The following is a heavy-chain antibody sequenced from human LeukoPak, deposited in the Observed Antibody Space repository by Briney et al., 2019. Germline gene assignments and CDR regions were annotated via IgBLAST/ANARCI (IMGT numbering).Heavy chain of an antibody. D-gene: IGHD3-3*01. J-gene: IGHJ2*01. Sequence: GGSLRLSCAASGFTFSSYSMNWVRQAPGKGLEWVAVIWYDGSNKYYADSVKGRFTISRDNAKNSLYLQMNSLRTEDTAVYFCARDHSDVSISGEIINGNWYFDLWGRGTLVTVSS. CDR2: IWYDGSNK. V-gene: IGHV3-33*08. CDR3: ARDHSDVSISGEIINGNWYFDL. CDR1: GFTFSSYS.